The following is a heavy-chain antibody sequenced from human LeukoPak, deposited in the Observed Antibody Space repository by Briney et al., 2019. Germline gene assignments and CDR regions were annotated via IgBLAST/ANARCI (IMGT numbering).Heavy chain of an antibody. CDR1: GFTVSSNY. V-gene: IGHV3-66*02. D-gene: IGHD3-10*01. CDR2: IYSGGST. J-gene: IGHJ4*02. CDR3: ARDRPSSHAGFDY. Sequence: GGSLRLSCAASGFTVSSNYMSWVRQAPGKGLEWVSVIYSGGSTYYADSVKGRFTISRDNSKNTLYLQMNSLRAEDTAVYYCARDRPSSHAGFDYWGQGTLVTVSS.